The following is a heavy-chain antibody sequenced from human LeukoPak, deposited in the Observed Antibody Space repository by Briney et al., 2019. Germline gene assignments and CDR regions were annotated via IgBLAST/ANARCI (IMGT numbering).Heavy chain of an antibody. CDR3: ARDLVGGSTIFDY. V-gene: IGHV6-1*01. CDR2: TYYRSKWYY. D-gene: IGHD1-26*01. Sequence: SQTLSLTCAISGDSVSSNSAGWNWIRQSPSRGLEWLGRTYYRSKWYYDYAVAVTSRISINPDTSKNQFSLQLSSVTPEDTAVYYCARDLVGGSTIFDYWGQGTLVTVSS. CDR1: GDSVSSNSAG. J-gene: IGHJ4*02.